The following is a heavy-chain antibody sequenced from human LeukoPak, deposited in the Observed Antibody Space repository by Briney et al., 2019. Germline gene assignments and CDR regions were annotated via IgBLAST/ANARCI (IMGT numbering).Heavy chain of an antibody. CDR1: GFTFSSYG. Sequence: GGSLRLSCAASGFTFSSYGMHWVRQAPGEGLEWVANIGQDGNEKNYVDSVKGRFTISRDNAKNSVFLQMNSLRAEDTAVYYCATDRQPSRYLGLWSWGPGTRVTVS. CDR3: ATDRQPSRYLGLWS. V-gene: IGHV3-7*01. D-gene: IGHD4/OR15-4a*01. CDR2: IGQDGNEK. J-gene: IGHJ4*02.